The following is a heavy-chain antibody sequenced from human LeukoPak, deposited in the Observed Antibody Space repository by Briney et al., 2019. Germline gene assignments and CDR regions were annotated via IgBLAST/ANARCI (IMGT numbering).Heavy chain of an antibody. V-gene: IGHV3-48*02. J-gene: IGHJ6*02. Sequence: GGSLRLSCAASGFTFSSYSMNWVRQAPGRGLEWVSYISSGGSTTYYADSVKGRLTMSRDNAKKSLSLQMNRLRDEDTAVYFCARDLRSGNDNNGMDVWGQGTTVTVSS. CDR2: ISSGGSTT. D-gene: IGHD2-15*01. CDR1: GFTFSSYS. CDR3: ARDLRSGNDNNGMDV.